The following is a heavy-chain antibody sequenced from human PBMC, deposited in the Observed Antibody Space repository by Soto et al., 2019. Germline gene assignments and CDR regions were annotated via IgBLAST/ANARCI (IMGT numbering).Heavy chain of an antibody. CDR1: GGSISRYY. CDR2: IYYSGST. CDR3: ARDLTTVTSTL. Sequence: SETLSLTCTVSGGSISRYYWSWIRQPPGKGLEWIGYIYYSGSTNYNPSLKSRVTISVDTSKNQFSLKLSSVTAADTAVYYCARDLTTVTSTLWSQGTLVTVSS. V-gene: IGHV4-59*01. D-gene: IGHD4-4*01. J-gene: IGHJ4*02.